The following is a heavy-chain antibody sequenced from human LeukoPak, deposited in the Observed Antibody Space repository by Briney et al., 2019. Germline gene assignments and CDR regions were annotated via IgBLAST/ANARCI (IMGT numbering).Heavy chain of an antibody. D-gene: IGHD1-26*01. V-gene: IGHV1-8*03. CDR1: GYTFTSYD. CDR2: MNPNSGNT. Sequence: ASVKVSCKASGYTFTSYDINWVRQATGQGLEWMGWMNPNSGNTGYAQKFQGRVTITRNTSISTAYVELSSLRSEDTAVYYCAREGVSGSYLGYWGQGTLVTVSS. J-gene: IGHJ4*02. CDR3: AREGVSGSYLGY.